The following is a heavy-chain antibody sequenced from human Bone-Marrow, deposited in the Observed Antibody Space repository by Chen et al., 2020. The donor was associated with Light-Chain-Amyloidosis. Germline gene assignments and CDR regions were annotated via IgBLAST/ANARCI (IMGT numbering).Heavy chain of an antibody. CDR3: ARDLVEPY. CDR2: ISSSSSTI. J-gene: IGHJ4*02. Sequence: EVQLVESGGGLVQPVGSLRLSCAASGFMFSFYSMNWVRQAPGKGLEWFSYISSSSSTIKYADSVKGRFTISRDNAKNSLYLQMNSLRDEDMAVYYCARDLVEPYWGQGTLVTVSS. V-gene: IGHV3-48*02. CDR1: GFMFSFYS.